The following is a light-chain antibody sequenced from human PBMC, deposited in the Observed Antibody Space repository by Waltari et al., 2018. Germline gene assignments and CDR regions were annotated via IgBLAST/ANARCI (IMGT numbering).Light chain of an antibody. CDR1: SRDVGRPAFNL. J-gene: IGLJ3*02. CDR3: CSYAGSDTWV. CDR2: EGN. V-gene: IGLV2-23*01. Sequence: QSALPQPAPVSGSPGQSLPISCTGTSRDVGRPAFNLVPWYQQHPGKAPKLMIYEGNKRPSGVSSRFSGSKSGNTASLTISGLQAEDEADYYCCSYAGSDTWVFGGGTKLTVL.